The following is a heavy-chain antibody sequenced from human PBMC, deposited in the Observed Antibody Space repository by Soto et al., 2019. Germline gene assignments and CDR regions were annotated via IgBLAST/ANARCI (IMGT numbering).Heavy chain of an antibody. CDR2: IYPCDSDA. CDR3: AIQGPLLGYCESTSCHYDS. D-gene: IGHD2-2*01. CDR1: GYTCPSYW. V-gene: IGHV5-51*01. Sequence: PCQSKKISRSGSGYTCPSYWVGCLRQMPEKGLEWMGIIYPCDSDARYSPSFQGQVTISVDMSISTAYLHLSRLKASYTAMYYCAIQGPLLGYCESTSCHYDSWGKGTLVTASS. J-gene: IGHJ4*02.